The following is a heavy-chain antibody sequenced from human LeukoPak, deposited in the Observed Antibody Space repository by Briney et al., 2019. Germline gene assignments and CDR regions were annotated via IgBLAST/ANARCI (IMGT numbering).Heavy chain of an antibody. CDR3: ARGPRYFDWLLCRSGAFDI. D-gene: IGHD3-9*01. J-gene: IGHJ3*02. V-gene: IGHV4-34*01. Sequence: SETLSLTCAVYGGSFSGYYRSWIRQPPGKGLEWIGEINHSGSTNYNPSLKSRVTISVDTSKNQFSLKLSSVTAADTAVYYCARGPRYFDWLLCRSGAFDIWGQGTMVTVSS. CDR2: INHSGST. CDR1: GGSFSGYY.